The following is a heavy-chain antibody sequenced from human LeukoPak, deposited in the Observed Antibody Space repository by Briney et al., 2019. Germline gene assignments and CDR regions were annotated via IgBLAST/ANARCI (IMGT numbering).Heavy chain of an antibody. CDR1: GGSISSSSYY. D-gene: IGHD3-10*01. V-gene: IGHV4-39*07. J-gene: IGHJ6*02. CDR2: IYYSGST. Sequence: SETLSLTCTVSGGSISSSSYYWGWIRQPPGKGLEWIGSIYYSGSTNYNPSLKSRVTISVDTSKNQFSLKLSSVTAADTAVYYCARLSYYYGSGSYSSGMDVWGQGTTVTVSS. CDR3: ARLSYYYGSGSYSSGMDV.